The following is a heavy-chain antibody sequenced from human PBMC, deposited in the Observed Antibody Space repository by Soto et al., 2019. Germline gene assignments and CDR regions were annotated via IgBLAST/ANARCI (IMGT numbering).Heavy chain of an antibody. CDR2: IDSRGRTL. D-gene: IGHD6-6*01. CDR3: ARQAARNYIYS. J-gene: IGHJ4*02. CDR1: GFTFSDYS. V-gene: IGHV3-11*01. Sequence: KTGGSLRLSCVAPGFTFSDYSMSWIRQAPGKGLEWLAFIDSRGRTLSYADSVRGRFTISRDNAENSVYLQMDSLRADDTAVYYCARQAARNYIYSWGQGNSVTVSS.